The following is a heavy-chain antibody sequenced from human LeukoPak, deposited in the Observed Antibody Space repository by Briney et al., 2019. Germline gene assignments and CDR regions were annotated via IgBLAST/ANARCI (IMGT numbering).Heavy chain of an antibody. Sequence: PGGSLRLSCAASGFTFSSYWMHWVRQAPGKGLMWVSRINSDGSITNYADSVKGRFTFSRDNAKNTLYLQMNSLRAEDTAVYYCARVRATFSPHFDNWGQGTLVTVSS. CDR1: GFTFSSYW. CDR2: INSDGSIT. J-gene: IGHJ4*02. V-gene: IGHV3-74*01. D-gene: IGHD5-12*01. CDR3: ARVRATFSPHFDN.